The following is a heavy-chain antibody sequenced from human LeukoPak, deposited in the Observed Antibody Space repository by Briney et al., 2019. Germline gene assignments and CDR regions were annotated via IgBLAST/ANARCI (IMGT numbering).Heavy chain of an antibody. D-gene: IGHD6-13*01. V-gene: IGHV3-30*02. CDR2: IRYDGNNK. CDR1: GVTVSSNY. CDR3: AKGGYSSSYFDY. Sequence: GGSLRLSCEASGVTVSSNYMSWVRQAPGKGLEWVAFIRYDGNNKYYADSVRGRFTISRDNSKNTLYLQMNSLRAEDTAVYSCAKGGYSSSYFDYWGQGTLVTVSS. J-gene: IGHJ4*02.